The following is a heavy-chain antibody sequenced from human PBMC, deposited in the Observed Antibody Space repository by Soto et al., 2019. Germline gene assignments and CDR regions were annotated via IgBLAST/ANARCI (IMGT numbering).Heavy chain of an antibody. CDR1: GGTVSSYA. CDR3: ASMGATNYFDY. D-gene: IGHD1-26*01. V-gene: IGHV1-69*06. J-gene: IGHJ4*02. CDR2: IIPIFGTA. Sequence: GDSVEVCNASGGTVSSYAISWVRQAPGQWLEWMGGIIPIFGTANYAQKFQGRVTITADKSTSTAYMELSSLRSEDTAVYYCASMGATNYFDYWGQGTLVTVSS.